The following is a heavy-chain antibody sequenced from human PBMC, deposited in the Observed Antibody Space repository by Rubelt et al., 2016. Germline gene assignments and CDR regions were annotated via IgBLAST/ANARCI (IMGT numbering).Heavy chain of an antibody. CDR2: ISANNRHT. V-gene: IGHV1-18*04. CDR1: GYGFTNSG. CDR3: ARAGRVGQIAWDY. Sequence: QVQLVQSGAEVKKPGASVKVSCKASGYGFTNSGISWLRQAPGQGPEWMGWISANNRHTNNAQNFKGRVTLTTELATRTAYRERRSLRSDYTCGYYCARAGRVGQIAWDYWGQGSLVTVSS. J-gene: IGHJ4*02. D-gene: IGHD3-16*01.